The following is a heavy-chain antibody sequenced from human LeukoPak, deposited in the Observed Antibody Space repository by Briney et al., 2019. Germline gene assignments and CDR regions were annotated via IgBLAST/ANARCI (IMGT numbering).Heavy chain of an antibody. CDR2: IYYSGST. CDR1: GGSISSYY. CDR3: ARGHSAAGALNWFDP. V-gene: IGHV4-59*01. J-gene: IGHJ5*02. Sequence: SETLSLTCTVSGGSISSYYWSWIRQPPGKGLEWIGYIYYSGSTSYNPSLKSRVTISLDTSKNQFSLKLNSVTAADTAVYYCARGHSAAGALNWFDPWGQGTLVTVSS. D-gene: IGHD6-13*01.